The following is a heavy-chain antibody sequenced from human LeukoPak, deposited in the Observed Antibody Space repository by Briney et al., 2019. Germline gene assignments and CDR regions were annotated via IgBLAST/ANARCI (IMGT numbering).Heavy chain of an antibody. Sequence: PSETLSLTCTVSGGSISSGDYFWGWIRQHPGKGLEWIGYIYYSGSTYYNPSLKSRVTISVDTSKNQFSLKLSSVTAADTAVYYCARGGGFSAGDNWFDPWGQGTLVTVSS. J-gene: IGHJ5*02. CDR2: IYYSGST. CDR1: GGSISSGDYF. CDR3: ARGGGFSAGDNWFDP. V-gene: IGHV4-31*03. D-gene: IGHD3-10*01.